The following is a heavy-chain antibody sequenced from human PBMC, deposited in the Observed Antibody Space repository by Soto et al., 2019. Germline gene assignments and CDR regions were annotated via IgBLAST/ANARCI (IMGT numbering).Heavy chain of an antibody. CDR1: GFTFSTYA. D-gene: IGHD4-17*01. V-gene: IGHV3-23*01. CDR3: AHPRGYGVFDAYDI. J-gene: IGHJ3*02. CDR2: ISAGGGNT. Sequence: QPGGSLRLSCVASGFTFSTYAMSWVRQAPGKGLEWVSAISAGGGNTYYADSVKGRVTISRDNSINTLYLQMNSLRTEDTAVYYCAHPRGYGVFDAYDIWGQGAMVTVSS.